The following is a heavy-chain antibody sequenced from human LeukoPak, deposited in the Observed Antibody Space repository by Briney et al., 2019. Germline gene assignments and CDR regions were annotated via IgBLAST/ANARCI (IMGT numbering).Heavy chain of an antibody. CDR1: GYTFTDYY. J-gene: IGHJ4*02. CDR2: INPNSGDT. V-gene: IGHV1-2*02. D-gene: IGHD3-16*01. CDR3: ARVRYRLAETYIDY. Sequence: ASVKVSCKASGYTFTDYYMHWVRQAPGQGLEWMGWINPNSGDTNYAQKFQGRVTMTRDTSISTAYMELSRLRSDDTAVYYCARVRYRLAETYIDYWGQGTLVTVSS.